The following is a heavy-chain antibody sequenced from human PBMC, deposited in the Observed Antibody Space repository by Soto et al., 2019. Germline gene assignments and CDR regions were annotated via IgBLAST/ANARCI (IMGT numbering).Heavy chain of an antibody. D-gene: IGHD2-21*02. CDR1: GGSISSGDYY. V-gene: IGHV4-30-4*01. Sequence: QVQLQESGPGLVKPSQTLSLTCTVSGGSISSGDYYWSWIRQPPGKGLEWIGYIYYSGSTYYNPSLKSRVTISVDTSKNQFSLKLSSVTAADTAVYYCARDVVTLISHDWYFDLWGRGTLVTVSS. J-gene: IGHJ2*01. CDR3: ARDVVTLISHDWYFDL. CDR2: IYYSGST.